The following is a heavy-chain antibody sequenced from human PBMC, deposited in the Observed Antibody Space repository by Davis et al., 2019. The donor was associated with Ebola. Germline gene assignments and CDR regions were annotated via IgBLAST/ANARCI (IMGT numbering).Heavy chain of an antibody. CDR2: INPSGGST. J-gene: IGHJ4*02. D-gene: IGHD4-17*01. V-gene: IGHV1-46*01. Sequence: ASVKVSCKASGYTFTGYYMHWVRQAPGQGLEWMGIINPSGGSTSYAQKFQGRVTMTRDTSTSTVYMELSSLRSEDTAVYYCARSYGDYVGLYYFDYWGQGTLVTVSS. CDR3: ARSYGDYVGLYYFDY. CDR1: GYTFTGYY.